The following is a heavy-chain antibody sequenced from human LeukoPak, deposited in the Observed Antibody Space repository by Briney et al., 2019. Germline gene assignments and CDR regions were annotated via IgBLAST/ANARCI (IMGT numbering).Heavy chain of an antibody. D-gene: IGHD5-12*01. Sequence: GESLNISGMGSEYSFTNYWIGWARQMPGKGLDWMGIIYPADSGTRYSPSFQGQVTLSADKSISPAYLQRSSLWRSDNAMFYCARSGYSGYESDYWGQGTLVTVSS. J-gene: IGHJ4*02. CDR1: EYSFTNYW. CDR3: ARSGYSGYESDY. CDR2: IYPADSGT. V-gene: IGHV5-51*01.